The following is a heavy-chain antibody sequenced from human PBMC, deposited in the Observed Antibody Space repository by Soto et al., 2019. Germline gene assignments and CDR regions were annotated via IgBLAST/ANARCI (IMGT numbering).Heavy chain of an antibody. V-gene: IGHV5-51*03. Sequence: EVQLVQSGAEVKKPGESLKISCKGSGYSFTSYWIGWVRQMPGKGLEWMGIIYPGDSDARYSPSVQGQVTISADKSISTAYLQWSSLKASDTAMYYCARRPWDSSSLPGQNSGDYANYDYWGQGTLVTVS. CDR2: IYPGDSDA. D-gene: IGHD6-13*01. J-gene: IGHJ4*02. CDR3: ARRPWDSSSLPGQNSGDYANYDY. CDR1: GYSFTSYW.